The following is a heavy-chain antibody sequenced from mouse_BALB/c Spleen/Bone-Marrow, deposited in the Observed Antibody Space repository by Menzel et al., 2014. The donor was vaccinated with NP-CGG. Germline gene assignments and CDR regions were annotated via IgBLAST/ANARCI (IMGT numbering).Heavy chain of an antibody. V-gene: IGHV5-6*02. CDR2: ISGGDAYT. CDR3: GRGVGSMDY. Sequence: DVKLVESGGDLVKPGGSLKLSCAASELTYSSYGMSWVRLTPDKRLEWVATISGGDAYTYYPDSVKGRFTISRDSAKNILYLQMSSLKSEDTAMYYCGRGVGSMDYWGQGTSVTVSS. J-gene: IGHJ4*01. CDR1: ELTYSSYG. D-gene: IGHD3-1*01.